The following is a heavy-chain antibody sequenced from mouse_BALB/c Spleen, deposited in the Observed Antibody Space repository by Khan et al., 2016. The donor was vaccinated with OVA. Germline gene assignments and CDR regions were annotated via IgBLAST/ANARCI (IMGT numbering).Heavy chain of an antibody. CDR2: IDPENGNT. CDR3: ARDGYSAWFAY. Sequence: VQLQQSGAELVRPGALVKLSCKTSGFNIKDYYMHWVKQRPEQGLEWIGWIDPENGNTIYDPKFQGKASITAEISSNTAYLQLSSLTSEDTAVYYCARDGYSAWFAYWGQGTLVTVSA. V-gene: IGHV14-1*02. J-gene: IGHJ3*01. CDR1: GFNIKDYY. D-gene: IGHD2-3*01.